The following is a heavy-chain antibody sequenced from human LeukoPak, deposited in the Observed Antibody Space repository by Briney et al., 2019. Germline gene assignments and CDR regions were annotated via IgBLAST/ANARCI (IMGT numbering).Heavy chain of an antibody. CDR2: ISGGGGST. Sequence: PGGSLRLSCAASGFTFTSYSMNWVRQAPGKGLEWVSTISGGGGSTYYADSVKGRFTISRDNSKNTLYLQVNSLRAEDTAVYYCAKGDTMVRGPFDYWGQGTLVTVSS. J-gene: IGHJ4*02. D-gene: IGHD3-10*01. CDR3: AKGDTMVRGPFDY. CDR1: GFTFTSYS. V-gene: IGHV3-23*01.